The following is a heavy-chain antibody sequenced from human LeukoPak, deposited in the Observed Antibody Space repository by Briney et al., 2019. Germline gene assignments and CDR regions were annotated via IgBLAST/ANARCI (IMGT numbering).Heavy chain of an antibody. CDR2: INPTGGST. J-gene: IGHJ4*02. V-gene: IGHV1-46*01. D-gene: IGHD3-16*01. Sequence: WVRQAXGQGLEWMGLINPTGGSTNYAQKFQGRVTMTRDTSTSTVYMELGSLTSEDTALYFCARAALGRRLPFDYWGQGTLVTVSS. CDR3: ARAALGRRLPFDY.